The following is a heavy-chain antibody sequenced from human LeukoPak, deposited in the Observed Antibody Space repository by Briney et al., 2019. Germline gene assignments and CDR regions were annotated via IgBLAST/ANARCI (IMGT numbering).Heavy chain of an antibody. CDR3: ARDLAAARLDF. CDR2: IWFDGSQE. J-gene: IGHJ4*02. Sequence: GRSLRLSCAASGYTFTDHGMHWVRQAPGKGLEWVANIWFDGSQEYYADTVKGRFTIFRDISKNTLYLQLNSLRVEDTAFYYCARDLAAARLDFRGQGTLVTVSS. V-gene: IGHV3-33*01. D-gene: IGHD6-6*01. CDR1: GYTFTDHG.